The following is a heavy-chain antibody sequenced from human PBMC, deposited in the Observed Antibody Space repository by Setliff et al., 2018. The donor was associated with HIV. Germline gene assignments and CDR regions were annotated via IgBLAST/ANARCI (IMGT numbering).Heavy chain of an antibody. V-gene: IGHV3-33*01. J-gene: IGHJ6*03. CDR1: GFTFSSYG. Sequence: PGGSLRLSCAASGFTFSSYGMHWVRQAPGKGLEWVAIIWYDGSSKYYADSVKGRFTISRDTSKDTLYLQMNSLRAEDTAVYYCARVVGVAPYYNMDVWGKGTTVTVSS. CDR2: IWYDGSSK. CDR3: ARVVGVAPYYNMDV. D-gene: IGHD2-15*01.